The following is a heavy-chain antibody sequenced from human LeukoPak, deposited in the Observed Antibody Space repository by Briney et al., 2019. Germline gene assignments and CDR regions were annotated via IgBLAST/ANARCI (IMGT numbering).Heavy chain of an antibody. CDR2: INHSGST. CDR3: ARGLRSRITMVRGVIGGSNWFDP. CDR1: GGSFSGYY. Sequence: SETLSLTCAVYGGSFSGYYWSWIRQPPGKGLEWIGEINHSGSTNYNPSLKSRVTISVDTSKNQFSLKLSSVTAADTAVYYCARGLRSRITMVRGVIGGSNWFDPWGQGTLVTVPS. D-gene: IGHD3-10*01. J-gene: IGHJ5*02. V-gene: IGHV4-34*01.